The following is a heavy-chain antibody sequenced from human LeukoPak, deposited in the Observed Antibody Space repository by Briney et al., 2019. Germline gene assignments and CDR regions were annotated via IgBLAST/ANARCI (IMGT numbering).Heavy chain of an antibody. CDR3: ARQGSGTSYYYYTFPY. CDR1: GGSLSGYY. J-gene: IGHJ4*02. V-gene: IGHV4-34*01. D-gene: IGHD1-26*01. CDR2: INHSGNT. Sequence: SEALSLTCAVYGGSLSGYYWSWIRQPPGKGLEWIGEINHSGNTNYNPSLKSRVTMSVDTSKNHFYLKLSSVTAADTAVYYCARQGSGTSYYYYTFPYWGQGTLVTVSS.